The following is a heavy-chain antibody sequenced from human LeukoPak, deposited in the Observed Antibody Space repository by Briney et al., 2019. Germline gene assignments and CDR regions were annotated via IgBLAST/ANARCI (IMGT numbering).Heavy chain of an antibody. Sequence: GGSLRLSCAVSGFSFSSYWMHWVRQAPGKGLMWVSRINSDGSSTNFADSVKGRFTISRDNAKNMVYLQMNSLRVEDTAVYYCVRGCSSSDCTPFDYWGQGTLVTVSS. D-gene: IGHD2-2*01. CDR3: VRGCSSSDCTPFDY. J-gene: IGHJ4*02. CDR2: INSDGSST. CDR1: GFSFSSYW. V-gene: IGHV3-74*01.